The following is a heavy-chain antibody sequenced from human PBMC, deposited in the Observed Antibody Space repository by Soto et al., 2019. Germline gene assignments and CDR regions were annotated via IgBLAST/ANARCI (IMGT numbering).Heavy chain of an antibody. CDR1: GFSFSTYE. CDR2: ISNSGSTI. CDR3: ARASYGAFDY. D-gene: IGHD1-26*01. V-gene: IGHV3-48*03. Sequence: EVQLVESGGGLVQPEGSLRLSCAASGFSFSTYEMNWVRQAPGKGLEWVSYISNSGSTIYYADSVQGQLTISRDNAKNSLYLQMNSLRAEDAAIYYCARASYGAFDYLGQGTLVTVSS. J-gene: IGHJ4*02.